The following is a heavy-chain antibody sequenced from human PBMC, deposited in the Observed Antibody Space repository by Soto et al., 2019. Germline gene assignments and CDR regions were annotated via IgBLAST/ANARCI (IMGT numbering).Heavy chain of an antibody. CDR1: GFTFSSYA. V-gene: IGHV3-23*01. Sequence: GGSLRLSCAASGFTFSSYAMSWVRQAPGKGLEWVSAISGSGGSTYYADSVKGRFTISRDNSKNTLYLQMNSLRAEDTAVYYCAKDRHRILSRFLEWLPSGTAEYNWFDPWGQGTLVTVSS. CDR2: ISGSGGST. J-gene: IGHJ5*02. D-gene: IGHD3-3*01. CDR3: AKDRHRILSRFLEWLPSGTAEYNWFDP.